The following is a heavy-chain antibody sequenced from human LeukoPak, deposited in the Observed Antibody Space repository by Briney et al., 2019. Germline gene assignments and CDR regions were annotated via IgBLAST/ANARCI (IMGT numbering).Heavy chain of an antibody. D-gene: IGHD5-18*01. CDR1: GYTFTSYY. J-gene: IGHJ3*02. Sequence: EASVKVSCKASGYTFTSYYMHWVRQAPGQGLEWMGIINPSGGSTSYAQKFQGRVTMTRDTSTSTVYMELSSLRSEDTAVYYCALKDGGYPIPSYHAFDIWGQGTMVTVSS. CDR3: ALKDGGYPIPSYHAFDI. V-gene: IGHV1-46*01. CDR2: INPSGGST.